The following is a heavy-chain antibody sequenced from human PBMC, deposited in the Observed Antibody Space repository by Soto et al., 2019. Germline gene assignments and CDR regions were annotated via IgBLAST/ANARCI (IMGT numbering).Heavy chain of an antibody. CDR3: ASGAVCRRHFCDVFDV. J-gene: IGHJ6*02. CDR2: ISTTSTFT. V-gene: IGHV3-11*06. Sequence: GGSLRLSCAASGFTFSESFMSWIRQAPGKGLEWVSSISTTSTFTDYAASLKGRVTVSRDNSRNALFLQLNSLRDEDTAVYFCASGAVCRRHFCDVFDVWGRGSTDTGS. D-gene: IGHD3-3*02. CDR1: GFTFSESF.